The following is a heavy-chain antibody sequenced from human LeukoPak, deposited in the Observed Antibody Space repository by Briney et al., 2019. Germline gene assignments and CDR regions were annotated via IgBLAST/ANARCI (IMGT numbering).Heavy chain of an antibody. J-gene: IGHJ4*02. CDR1: GYTFTGYY. D-gene: IGHD3-16*01. CDR3: ASQGAYYDGSYGDY. Sequence: GASVKVSCKASGYTFTGYYMHWVRQAPGQGLEWMGWINPNSGCTNYAQRFQGRVTMTRDTSISTACMELTGLTSDDTAVYYCASQGAYYDGSYGDYWGQGTLVTVSS. V-gene: IGHV1-2*02. CDR2: INPNSGCT.